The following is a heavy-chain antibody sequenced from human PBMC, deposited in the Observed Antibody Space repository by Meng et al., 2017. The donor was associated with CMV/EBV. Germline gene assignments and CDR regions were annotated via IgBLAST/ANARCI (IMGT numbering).Heavy chain of an antibody. Sequence: GESLKISCAASGFTFSSYWMSWVRQAPGKGLEWVANIKQDGSEKYYVDSVKGRFTISRDNAKNSLYLQMNSLRAEDTAVYYCARDPDYDFWSGYSPLDYWGQGTLVTVSS. CDR3: ARDPDYDFWSGYSPLDY. V-gene: IGHV3-7*01. J-gene: IGHJ4*02. CDR2: IKQDGSEK. D-gene: IGHD3-3*01. CDR1: GFTFSSYW.